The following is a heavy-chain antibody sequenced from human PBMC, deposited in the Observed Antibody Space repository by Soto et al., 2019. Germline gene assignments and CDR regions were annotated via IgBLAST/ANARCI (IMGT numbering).Heavy chain of an antibody. V-gene: IGHV3-20*04. CDR3: AKENGYSSSWFEFDF. CDR2: INWNGASA. Sequence: GGSLRLSCTVSGFTFDNYAMSWVRQAPGKGLEWISGINWNGASAGYADSVKGRFTISRDNAKNTLYLQMNSLRAEDTAVYYCAKENGYSSSWFEFDFWGQGTLVTVSS. J-gene: IGHJ4*02. CDR1: GFTFDNYA. D-gene: IGHD6-13*01.